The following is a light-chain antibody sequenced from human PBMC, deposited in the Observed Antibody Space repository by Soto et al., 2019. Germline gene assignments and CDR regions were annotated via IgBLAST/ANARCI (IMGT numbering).Light chain of an antibody. Sequence: QSVLTQPPSVSGAPGQRGTISCTGSSSNIGAGYDVHWYQQLPGTAPKLLIYGNSNRPSGVPDRFSGSKSGTSASLAITGLQAEDEADYYCQSYDSSLSGVVFGGGTKLPVL. J-gene: IGLJ2*01. V-gene: IGLV1-40*01. CDR1: SSNIGAGYD. CDR2: GNS. CDR3: QSYDSSLSGVV.